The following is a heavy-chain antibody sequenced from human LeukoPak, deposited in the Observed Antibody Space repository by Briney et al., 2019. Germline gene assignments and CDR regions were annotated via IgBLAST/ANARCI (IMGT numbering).Heavy chain of an antibody. Sequence: GASVKVSCKVSGYTLTELSMHWVRQAPGKGLEWMGGFDPEDGETIYAQKFQGRVTITADKSTSTAYMELSSLRSEDTAVYYCARDDKDYYDSSGYYGNIFDYWGQGTLVTVSS. CDR2: FDPEDGET. CDR1: GYTLTELS. V-gene: IGHV1-24*01. D-gene: IGHD3-22*01. J-gene: IGHJ4*02. CDR3: ARDDKDYYDSSGYYGNIFDY.